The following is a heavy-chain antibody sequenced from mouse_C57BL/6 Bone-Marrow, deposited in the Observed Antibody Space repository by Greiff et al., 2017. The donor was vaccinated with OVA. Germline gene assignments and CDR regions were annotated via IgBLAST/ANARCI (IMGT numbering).Heavy chain of an antibody. Sequence: QVQLQHPGAELVKPGASVKMSCKASGYTFTSYWITWVKQRPGQGLEWIGDIYPGSGSTNYNEKFKSKATLTVDTSSSTAYMQLSSLTSEDSAVYYCARGNYDYDGPYFDYWGQGTTLTVSS. CDR1: GYTFTSYW. D-gene: IGHD2-4*01. V-gene: IGHV1-55*01. CDR3: ARGNYDYDGPYFDY. CDR2: IYPGSGST. J-gene: IGHJ2*01.